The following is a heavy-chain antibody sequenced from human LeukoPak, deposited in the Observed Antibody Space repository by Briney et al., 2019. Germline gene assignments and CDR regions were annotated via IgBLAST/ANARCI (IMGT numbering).Heavy chain of an antibody. CDR3: ARDGRGDYGGNTHIPYYFDY. CDR2: IIPIFGTA. V-gene: IGHV1-69*13. D-gene: IGHD4-23*01. J-gene: IGHJ4*02. Sequence: ASVKVSCKASGYTFTGYYMHWVRQAPGQGLEWMGGIIPIFGTANYAQKFQGRVTITADESTSTAYMELSSLRSEDTAVYYCARDGRGDYGGNTHIPYYFDYWGQGTLVTVSS. CDR1: GYTFTGYY.